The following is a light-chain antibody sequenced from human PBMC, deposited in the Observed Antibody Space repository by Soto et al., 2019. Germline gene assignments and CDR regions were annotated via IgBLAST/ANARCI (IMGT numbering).Light chain of an antibody. V-gene: IGKV3-20*01. CDR3: QQYGDSPLT. J-gene: IGKJ4*01. CDR1: QSVSSD. CDR2: GAS. Sequence: EIVMTQSPATLSVSPGERVTLSCRASQSVSSDLAWYQQKPGQAPRLLIYGASSRATGIPDRFSGSGSGTDFTLTISRLEPEDFAVYHCQQYGDSPLTFGGGTKVDIK.